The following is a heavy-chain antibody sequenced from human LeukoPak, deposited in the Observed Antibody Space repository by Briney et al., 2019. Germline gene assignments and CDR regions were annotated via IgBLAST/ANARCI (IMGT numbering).Heavy chain of an antibody. V-gene: IGHV1-69*13. CDR2: IIPIFGTA. Sequence: SVKVSCKASGGTFSRYAVSWVRQAPGQGLEWMGGIIPIFGTANYAQKFQGRATITADESTSTAYMELSSLRSEDTAVYYCARDRKSGYSYASEYWGQGTLVTVSS. CDR3: ARDRKSGYSYASEY. CDR1: GGTFSRYA. J-gene: IGHJ4*02. D-gene: IGHD5-18*01.